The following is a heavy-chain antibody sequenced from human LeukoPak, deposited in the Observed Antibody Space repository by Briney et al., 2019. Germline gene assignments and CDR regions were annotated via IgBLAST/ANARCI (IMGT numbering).Heavy chain of an antibody. CDR1: GFTFSSYV. V-gene: IGHV3-48*03. J-gene: IGHJ4*02. D-gene: IGHD3-3*01. CDR3: ARAMMTTGGGVFDY. CDR2: ISSSSGAI. Sequence: PGGSLRLSCAASGFTFSSYVMNWVRQAPGKGLEWVSYISSSSGAIYYADSVKDRFTIPRDNAKNSLYLQMNSLRAEDTAVYFCARAMMTTGGGVFDYWGQGTQVTVSS.